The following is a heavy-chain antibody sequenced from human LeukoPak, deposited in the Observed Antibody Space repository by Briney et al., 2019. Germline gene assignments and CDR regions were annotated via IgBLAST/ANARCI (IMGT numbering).Heavy chain of an antibody. CDR2: IRFTGSYI. V-gene: IGHV3-21*01. Sequence: GGSLRLSCVASGFTFSHYSMNWVRQAPGKGLEWVSSIRFTGSYIYYADSVKGRFTISRDDAKNLLSLQMISLRAEDTAVYYCARASYLDYWGQGTLVTVSS. J-gene: IGHJ4*02. CDR3: ARASYLDY. CDR1: GFTFSHYS.